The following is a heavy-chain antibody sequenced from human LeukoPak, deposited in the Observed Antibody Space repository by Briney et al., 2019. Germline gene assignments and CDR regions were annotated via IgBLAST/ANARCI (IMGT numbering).Heavy chain of an antibody. CDR1: GGSISSGSHY. D-gene: IGHD3-10*01. CDR2: IYYSGNS. J-gene: IGHJ4*02. CDR3: ARLSYGSGSHYNFYFDF. V-gene: IGHV4-39*01. Sequence: PSDTLSLTCTVSGGSISSGSHYWGWLRQPPGKELEWIGNIYYSGNSYYNPSLKSRVTISVDASKNQFSLNLSSVTAADTAVYYCARLSYGSGSHYNFYFDFWGQGTLVTVSA.